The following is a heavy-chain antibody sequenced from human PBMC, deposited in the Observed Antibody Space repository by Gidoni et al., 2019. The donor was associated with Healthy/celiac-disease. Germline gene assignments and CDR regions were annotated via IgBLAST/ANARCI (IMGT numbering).Heavy chain of an antibody. CDR3: AKDKFATVTTTYYFDY. CDR1: GFTFDAYA. D-gene: IGHD4-17*01. CDR2: ISWNSGSI. V-gene: IGHV3-9*01. J-gene: IGHJ4*02. Sequence: EVQLVESGGGLVQPGRSLRLSCAASGFTFDAYAKHWVRQAPGKGLEWVSGISWNSGSIGYADSVKGRFTISRDNAKNSLYLQMNSLRAEDTALYYCAKDKFATVTTTYYFDYWGQGTLVTVSS.